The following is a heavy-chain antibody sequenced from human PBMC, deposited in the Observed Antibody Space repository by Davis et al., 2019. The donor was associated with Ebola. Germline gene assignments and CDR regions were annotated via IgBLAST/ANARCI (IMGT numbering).Heavy chain of an antibody. CDR3: AKEGLGSGSFDY. V-gene: IGHV3-23*01. J-gene: IGHJ4*02. CDR1: GFTFSSYA. Sequence: GESLKISCAASGFTFSSYAMSWVRQAPGKGLEWVSAIRGSGGSTYYADSVKGRFTISRDNSKNTLYLQMNSLRAEDTAVYYCAKEGLGSGSFDYWGQGTLVTVSS. D-gene: IGHD6-19*01. CDR2: IRGSGGST.